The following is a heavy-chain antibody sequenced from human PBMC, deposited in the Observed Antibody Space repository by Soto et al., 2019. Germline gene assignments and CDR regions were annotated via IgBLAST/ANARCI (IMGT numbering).Heavy chain of an antibody. CDR1: GGTFSSYA. CDR3: ARVFPYHYYDSSGYTSVPSGPFDY. Sequence: SVKVSCKASGGTFSSYAISWVRQAPGQGLEWMGGIIPIFGTANYAQKFQGRVTITADESTSTAYMELSSLRSEDTAVYYCARVFPYHYYDSSGYTSVPSGPFDYWGQGTLVTVSS. D-gene: IGHD3-22*01. CDR2: IIPIFGTA. V-gene: IGHV1-69*13. J-gene: IGHJ4*02.